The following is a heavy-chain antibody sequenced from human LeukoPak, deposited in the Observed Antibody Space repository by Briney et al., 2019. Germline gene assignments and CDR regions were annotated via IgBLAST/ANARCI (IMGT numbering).Heavy chain of an antibody. CDR3: ARVLEPAEYYYYMDV. D-gene: IGHD1-1*01. CDR2: ISNSGSTI. V-gene: IGHV3-11*01. CDR1: GFTFSDYY. J-gene: IGHJ6*03. Sequence: GGSLRLSCAASGFTFSDYYMSWIRQAPGKGLEWVSYISNSGSTIYYAASVTGRFTIANDNAKNSLHLQMNSRRAEDTAVYYCARVLEPAEYYYYMDVWGKGTTVSVSS.